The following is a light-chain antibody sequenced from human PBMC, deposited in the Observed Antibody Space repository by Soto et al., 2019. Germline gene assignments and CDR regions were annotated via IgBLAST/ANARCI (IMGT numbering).Light chain of an antibody. J-gene: IGKJ4*01. Sequence: DIPMTQSPSTLSASVGDRVTITCRASQSISSWLAWYQQKPGKAPKLLIYKASSLESGVPSRFSGSGSRTEFTLTISSLQPDDFATYYCQPYNIYPLIFGGGTQVEIK. CDR1: QSISSW. CDR2: KAS. V-gene: IGKV1-5*03. CDR3: QPYNIYPLI.